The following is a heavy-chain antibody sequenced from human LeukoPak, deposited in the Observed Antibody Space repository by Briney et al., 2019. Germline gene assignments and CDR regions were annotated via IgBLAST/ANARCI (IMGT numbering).Heavy chain of an antibody. CDR3: GGATYYYGSGSYYSGDY. CDR1: GFTFSDYY. D-gene: IGHD3-10*01. J-gene: IGHJ4*02. CDR2: ISSSGSTK. Sequence: GGSLRLSCAASGFTFSDYYMSWIRQAPGKGLEWVSYISSSGSTKYYADSVKGRFTISRDNAKNSLYLEMNSLKAEDTAVYYCGGATYYYGSGSYYSGDYWGEGTLVTVSS. V-gene: IGHV3-11*01.